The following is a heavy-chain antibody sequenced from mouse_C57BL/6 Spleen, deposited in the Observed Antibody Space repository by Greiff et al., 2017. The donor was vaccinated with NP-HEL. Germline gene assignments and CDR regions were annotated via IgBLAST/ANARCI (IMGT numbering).Heavy chain of an antibody. V-gene: IGHV1-15*01. CDR2: IDPETGGT. Sequence: VQLQQSGAELVRPGASVTLSCKASGYTFTDYEMHWVKQTPVHGLEWIGAIDPETGGTAYNQKFKGKAILTADKSSSTAYMELRSLTSEDSAVYYCTTLSTMVTTGFAYWGQGTLVTVSA. CDR1: GYTFTDYE. D-gene: IGHD2-2*01. J-gene: IGHJ3*01. CDR3: TTLSTMVTTGFAY.